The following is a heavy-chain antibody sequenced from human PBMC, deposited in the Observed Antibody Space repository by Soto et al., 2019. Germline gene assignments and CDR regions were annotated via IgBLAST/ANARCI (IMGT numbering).Heavy chain of an antibody. CDR2: MNPNRGNT. Sequence: ASVKVSCKTSGDTFRTYDINWVRQATGQGLEWMGWMNPNRGNTGYAQKFQGRVTMTRDTSISTAYMELSRLRSDDTAVYYCARGTTGYYFDYWGQGTLVTVSS. CDR1: GDTFRTYD. CDR3: ARGTTGYYFDY. V-gene: IGHV1-8*01. D-gene: IGHD4-4*01. J-gene: IGHJ4*02.